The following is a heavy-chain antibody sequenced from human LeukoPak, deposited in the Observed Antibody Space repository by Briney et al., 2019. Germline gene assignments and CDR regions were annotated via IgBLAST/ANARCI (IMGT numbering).Heavy chain of an antibody. Sequence: GASVKVSCKASSYTFTNYGINWVRQAPGQGLEWMGWISAYNGNTNYAQKLQGRVTMTTDTSTTTAYMELRSLRSDDTAVYYCARAHGYESSGYSEAFLDYWGQGTLVTVSS. CDR1: SYTFTNYG. CDR2: ISAYNGNT. J-gene: IGHJ4*02. V-gene: IGHV1-18*01. CDR3: ARAHGYESSGYSEAFLDY. D-gene: IGHD3-22*01.